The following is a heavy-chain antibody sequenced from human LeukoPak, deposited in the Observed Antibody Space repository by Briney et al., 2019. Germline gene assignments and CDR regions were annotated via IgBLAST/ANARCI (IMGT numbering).Heavy chain of an antibody. CDR2: IIPILGIA. Sequence: SVKVSCKASGGTFISYTISWVRQAPGQGLEWMGRIIPILGIANYAQKFQGRVTITADKSTSTAYMELSSLRSDDTAVYYCARVPVRSSGWTVYYFDYWGQGTLVTVSS. CDR3: ARVPVRSSGWTVYYFDY. J-gene: IGHJ4*02. D-gene: IGHD6-19*01. CDR1: GGTFISYT. V-gene: IGHV1-69*02.